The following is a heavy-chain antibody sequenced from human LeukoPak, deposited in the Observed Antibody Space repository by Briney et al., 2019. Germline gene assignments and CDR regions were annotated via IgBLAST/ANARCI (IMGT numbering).Heavy chain of an antibody. CDR2: ISHDGRNT. CDR3: VKTMVIIGGLIRTDAFDI. V-gene: IGHV3-64D*06. D-gene: IGHD3-16*01. CDR1: GFTFRDYA. Sequence: TGGSLRLSCSASGFTFRDYAMHWVRRAPGKGLEYVSGISHDGRNTHYADSVKGRLIISRDNSKNTLYLQMSSLKIEDTAVHYCVKTMVIIGGLIRTDAFDIWGQGTMVTVSS. J-gene: IGHJ3*02.